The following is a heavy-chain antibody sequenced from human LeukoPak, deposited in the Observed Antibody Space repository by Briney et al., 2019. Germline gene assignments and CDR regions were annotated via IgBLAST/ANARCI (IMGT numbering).Heavy chain of an antibody. CDR2: MTSSGGGT. CDR1: GFTFSSYA. Sequence: GSLRLSCAASGFTFSSYAMSWVRQAPGKGLEWVSTMTSSGGGTYSADSVKGRFTISRDNSKNTLYLRMNSLRVEDTAVYYCAKVSSGWFLSDYWGQGALVTVSS. CDR3: AKVSSGWFLSDY. J-gene: IGHJ4*02. D-gene: IGHD6-19*01. V-gene: IGHV3-23*01.